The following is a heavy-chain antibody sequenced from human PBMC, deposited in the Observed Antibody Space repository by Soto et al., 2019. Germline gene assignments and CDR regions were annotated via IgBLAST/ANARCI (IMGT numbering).Heavy chain of an antibody. CDR1: GFAFSNYA. J-gene: IGHJ4*02. V-gene: IGHV3-23*01. D-gene: IGHD4-17*01. CDR3: AKDPNGDYIGAFDD. Sequence: EVQLLESGGDLVQPGGSLRLSWAASGFAFSNYAVTWVRQAQGKGLEWVSSISRSSNVIYYADSVKGRFIISRDNSKNTLYLQMNSLRAEDTARYYCAKDPNGDYIGAFDDWGQGTLVTVSS. CDR2: ISRSSNVI.